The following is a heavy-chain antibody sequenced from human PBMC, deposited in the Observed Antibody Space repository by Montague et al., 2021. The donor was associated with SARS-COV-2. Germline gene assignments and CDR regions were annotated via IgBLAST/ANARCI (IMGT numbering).Heavy chain of an antibody. J-gene: IGHJ4*02. V-gene: IGHV4-4*07. CDR3: ARDRFDFGAGRQGTIDF. CDR1: GDSITNHY. D-gene: IGHD3-10*01. Sequence: SETLSLTCSVSGDSITNHYWSWIRRPAGKGLEWIGRMHFTGKTNFSPFFSSRLTMSADTSKNQFSPKLTSVTAADTAIYFCARDRFDFGAGRQGTIDFWGQGTLVTVSS. CDR2: MHFTGKT.